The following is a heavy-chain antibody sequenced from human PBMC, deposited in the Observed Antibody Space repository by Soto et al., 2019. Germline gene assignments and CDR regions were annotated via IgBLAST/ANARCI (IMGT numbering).Heavy chain of an antibody. J-gene: IGHJ5*02. D-gene: IGHD6-6*01. CDR1: GFTFSSYA. Sequence: GGSLRLSCAASGFTFSSYAMSWVRQAPGKGLEWVGFIRSKAYGGTTEYAASVKGRFTISRDDSKSIAYLQMNSLKTEDTAVYYCTRELEYSSSSWFDPWGQGTLVTVSS. CDR3: TRELEYSSSSWFDP. CDR2: IRSKAYGGTT. V-gene: IGHV3-49*04.